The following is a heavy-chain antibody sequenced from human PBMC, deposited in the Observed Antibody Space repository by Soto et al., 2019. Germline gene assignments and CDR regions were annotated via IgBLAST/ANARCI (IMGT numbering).Heavy chain of an antibody. CDR2: INYSGST. D-gene: IGHD2-15*01. CDR1: GGSTSSISSY. V-gene: IGHV4-39*01. Sequence: QLQLQESGPGLVKPSETLSLTSTVFGGSTSSISSYWAWIPQPPGKGLEWIGRINYSGSTYFNPSLKSRVSISVDTSKNQFSLKLSSVTAADTAVYYCASHTPAISISDHWGQGTLVTVSS. CDR3: ASHTPAISISDH. J-gene: IGHJ4*02.